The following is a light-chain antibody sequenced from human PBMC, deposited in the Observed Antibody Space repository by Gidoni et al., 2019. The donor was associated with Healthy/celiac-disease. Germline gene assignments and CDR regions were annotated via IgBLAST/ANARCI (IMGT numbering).Light chain of an antibody. CDR1: QSMSSY. J-gene: IGKJ4*01. Sequence: DIQMTQSPSSLSASVGDRVTIPCRASQSMSSYLNLYQQKPGKAPKLLIYAASSLQSGVPSRFSGSGSGTDFTLTISSLQPEDFATYYCQQSYSTPLTFGGGTKVEIK. V-gene: IGKV1-39*01. CDR3: QQSYSTPLT. CDR2: AAS.